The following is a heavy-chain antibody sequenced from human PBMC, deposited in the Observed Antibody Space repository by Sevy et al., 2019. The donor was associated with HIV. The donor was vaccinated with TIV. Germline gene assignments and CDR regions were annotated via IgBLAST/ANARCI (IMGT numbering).Heavy chain of an antibody. J-gene: IGHJ1*01. CDR3: AKEARGYSSSWAPFQH. Sequence: GGSLRLSCAASGFTFSSYAMSWVRQAPGKGLEWVSAISGSGGSTYYADSVKGGFTISRDNSKNTLYRQMNSLRAEDTAVYYCAKEARGYSSSWAPFQHWGQGTLVTVSS. V-gene: IGHV3-23*01. CDR2: ISGSGGST. CDR1: GFTFSSYA. D-gene: IGHD6-13*01.